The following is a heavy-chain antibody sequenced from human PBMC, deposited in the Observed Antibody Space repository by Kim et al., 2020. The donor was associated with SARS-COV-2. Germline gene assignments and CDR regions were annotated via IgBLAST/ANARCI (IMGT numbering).Heavy chain of an antibody. V-gene: IGHV1-3*04. CDR3: AREDHDSNTKRFDY. Sequence: ASVKVSCKASGYSFSSFTCGLHWVRQAPGQRPEWMGWINTGSGNTKYSQKFQDRVTITRDTSATTAYMELSSLRSEDTAVYYCAREDHDSNTKRFDYWGQGTLVTVSS. D-gene: IGHD3-22*01. J-gene: IGHJ4*02. CDR1: GYSFSSFTCG. CDR2: INTGSGNT.